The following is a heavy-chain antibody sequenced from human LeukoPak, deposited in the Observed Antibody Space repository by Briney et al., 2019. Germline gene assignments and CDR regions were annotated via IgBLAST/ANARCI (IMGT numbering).Heavy chain of an antibody. J-gene: IGHJ4*02. CDR2: IYYSGST. CDR3: TRDSFYSSFDY. CDR1: GGSISSSSYY. Sequence: SETLSLTSTVSGGSISSSSYYWGWIRQPPGKGLGWIGSIYYSGSTYYNPSLKSRVTISVDTSKNQFSLKLSSVTAADTAVYYCTRDSFYSSFDYWGQGTLVTVSS. V-gene: IGHV4-39*07. D-gene: IGHD4-11*01.